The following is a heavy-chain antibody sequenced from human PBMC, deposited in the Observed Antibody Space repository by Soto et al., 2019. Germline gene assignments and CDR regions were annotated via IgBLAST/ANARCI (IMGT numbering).Heavy chain of an antibody. J-gene: IGHJ3*02. Sequence: ASVKVSCKASGYTFTSYYMHWVRQAPGQGLEWMGIINPSGGSTSYAQKFQGRVTMTRDTSTSTVYMELSSLRSEDTAVYYCAREGYDFWSGYRSDTFDIWGQGTMVTVS. CDR3: AREGYDFWSGYRSDTFDI. CDR2: INPSGGST. V-gene: IGHV1-46*03. D-gene: IGHD3-3*01. CDR1: GYTFTSYY.